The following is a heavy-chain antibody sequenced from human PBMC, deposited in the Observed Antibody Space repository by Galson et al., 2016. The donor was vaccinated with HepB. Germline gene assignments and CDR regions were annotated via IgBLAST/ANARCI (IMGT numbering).Heavy chain of an antibody. Sequence: SLRLSCAVSGFTFRNHQMHWVRRVSGKGLVWVSRIEGDGTRPIYADSVKGRFTISRDNAENTLYLQMNSLRAEDTAVYYCARDLSGPDFWGQGTLVTVSS. CDR1: GFTFRNHQ. CDR3: ARDLSGPDF. CDR2: IEGDGTRP. V-gene: IGHV3-74*01. J-gene: IGHJ4*02.